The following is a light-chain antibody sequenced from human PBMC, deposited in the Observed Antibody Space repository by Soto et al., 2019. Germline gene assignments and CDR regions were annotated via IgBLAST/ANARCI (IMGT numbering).Light chain of an antibody. J-gene: IGLJ3*02. CDR1: SSDVGGYNF. CDR2: EVS. V-gene: IGLV2-14*01. Sequence: QSALTQPASVSGSPGQSITISCTGTSSDVGGYNFVSWYQQYPGKAPKLVIYEVSNRPSGISNRFSGSKSANTASLTISGLQTEDEADYYCSSYTNSGTRLFGGGTKVTVL. CDR3: SSYTNSGTRL.